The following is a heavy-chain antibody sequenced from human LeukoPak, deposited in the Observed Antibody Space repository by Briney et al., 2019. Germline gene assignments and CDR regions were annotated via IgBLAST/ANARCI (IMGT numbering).Heavy chain of an antibody. J-gene: IGHJ4*02. CDR1: GFTFSSYG. Sequence: GGSLRLSCAASGFTFSSYGMHWVRQAPGKGLEWVAVIWYDGSNKYYADPVKGRLTISRDNSKNTLYLQMNSLRAEDTAVYYCARARGYSYGYYGYWGQGTLATVSS. D-gene: IGHD5-18*01. CDR2: IWYDGSNK. V-gene: IGHV3-33*01. CDR3: ARARGYSYGYYGY.